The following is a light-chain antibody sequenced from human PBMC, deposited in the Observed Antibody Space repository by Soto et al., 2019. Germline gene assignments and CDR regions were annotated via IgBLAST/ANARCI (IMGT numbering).Light chain of an antibody. CDR2: GAS. Sequence: EIVLTQSPGTLSLSPGERATLSCRASQSVSSSYLAWYQQKPGQAPRLLIYGASCRATGIPDRFSGSGSGTDFTLTISRLEPEYFSVYYWHRYGGPTPITFGQGAPLQI. CDR1: QSVSSSY. J-gene: IGKJ5*01. V-gene: IGKV3-20*01. CDR3: HRYGGPTPIT.